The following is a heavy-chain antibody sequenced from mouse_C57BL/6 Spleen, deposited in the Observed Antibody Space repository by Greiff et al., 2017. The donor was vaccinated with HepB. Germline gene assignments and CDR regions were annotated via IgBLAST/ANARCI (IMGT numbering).Heavy chain of an antibody. CDR2: IHPNSGST. Sequence: QVQLQQPGAELVKPGASVKLSCKASGYTFTSYWMHWVKQRPGQGLEWIGMIHPNSGSTNYNEKFKSKATLTVDKSSSTAYMQLSSLTSEDSAVYYCAAGYDCGGAWFAYWGQGTLVTVSA. CDR1: GYTFTSYW. J-gene: IGHJ3*01. V-gene: IGHV1-64*01. D-gene: IGHD2-4*01. CDR3: AAGYDCGGAWFAY.